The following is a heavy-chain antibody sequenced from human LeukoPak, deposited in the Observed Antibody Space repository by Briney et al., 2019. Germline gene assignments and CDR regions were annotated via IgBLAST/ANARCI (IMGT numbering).Heavy chain of an antibody. V-gene: IGHV1-2*06. J-gene: IGHJ4*02. D-gene: IGHD5-18*01. CDR3: ANRSPLDTGDSFDY. CDR1: GYTFTGYY. Sequence: ASVKVSCKTSGYTFTGYYMHWVRQAPGQGLEWMGRINPNSGGTNYAQKFQGRVTMTRDTSITTAYMELSSLRSDDTAVYYCANRSPLDTGDSFDYWGQGTLVTVSS. CDR2: INPNSGGT.